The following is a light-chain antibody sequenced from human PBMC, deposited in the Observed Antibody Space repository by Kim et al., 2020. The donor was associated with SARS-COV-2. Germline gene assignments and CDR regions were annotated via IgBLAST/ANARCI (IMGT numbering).Light chain of an antibody. CDR3: QAWDSSTAV. CDR2: QDS. V-gene: IGLV3-1*01. Sequence: SVSPGQTASITCSGDKLGDKYACWYQQKPGQSPVLVIYQDSKRPSGIPGRFSGSNSGNTATLTISGTQAMDEADYYCQAWDSSTAVFVGGTQLTVL. CDR1: KLGDKY. J-gene: IGLJ3*02.